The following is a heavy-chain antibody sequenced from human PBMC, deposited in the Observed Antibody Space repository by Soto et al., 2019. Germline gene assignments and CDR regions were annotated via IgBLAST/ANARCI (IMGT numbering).Heavy chain of an antibody. D-gene: IGHD3-3*01. J-gene: IGHJ4*02. Sequence: SETLSLTCTVSGGSISSSSYYWGWIRQPPGKGLEWIGSIYYSGSTYYNPSLKSRVTISVDTSKNQFSLKLSSVTAADTAVYYCARRITIFGVVPKDYFDYWGQGTLVTVSS. CDR1: GGSISSSSYY. CDR3: ARRITIFGVVPKDYFDY. V-gene: IGHV4-39*01. CDR2: IYYSGST.